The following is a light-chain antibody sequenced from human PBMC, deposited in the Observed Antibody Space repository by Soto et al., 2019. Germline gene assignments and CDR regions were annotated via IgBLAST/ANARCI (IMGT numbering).Light chain of an antibody. CDR1: QTISTW. CDR3: QQYNSYPWT. CDR2: KAS. Sequence: IQMTQSPPTLSASVGDRVTFTCRASQTISTWLAWYQQKPGEAPKLLIYKASTLEVGVPSRFSGSGSGTDFTLTINTLQPADFATYYCQQYNSYPWTFGQGTKV. J-gene: IGKJ1*01. V-gene: IGKV1-5*03.